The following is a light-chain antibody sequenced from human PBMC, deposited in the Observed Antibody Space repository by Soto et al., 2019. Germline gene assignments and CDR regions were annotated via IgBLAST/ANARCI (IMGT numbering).Light chain of an antibody. J-gene: IGKJ1*01. V-gene: IGKV3-20*01. CDR2: GAS. Sequence: EVVLTQSPETLSLSPGERDTLSCRASHNFGRAYLAWDPQKRGQAPRVLIYGASSRATGIPDRFSGSGSGTDFTLTISRLEPEDFAVYYCQQYGRSPTTFGQGPKVHIK. CDR3: QQYGRSPTT. CDR1: HNFGRAY.